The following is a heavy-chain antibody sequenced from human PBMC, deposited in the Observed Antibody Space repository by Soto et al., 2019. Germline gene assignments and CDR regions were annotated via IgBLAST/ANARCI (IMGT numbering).Heavy chain of an antibody. CDR3: ARAAATPRWYFDL. CDR2: IYYSGST. V-gene: IGHV4-59*01. CDR1: GGSISSYY. D-gene: IGHD2-15*01. Sequence: QVQLQESGPGLVKPSETLSLTCTVSGGSISSYYWSWIRQPPGKGLEWIGYIYYSGSTNYNPSLKSRVPISVDTSKNQFSLKLSSVTAADTAVYYCARAAATPRWYFDLWGRGTLVTVSS. J-gene: IGHJ2*01.